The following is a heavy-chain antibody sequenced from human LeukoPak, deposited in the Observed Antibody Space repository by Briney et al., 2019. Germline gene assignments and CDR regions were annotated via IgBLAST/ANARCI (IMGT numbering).Heavy chain of an antibody. J-gene: IGHJ4*02. Sequence: SETLSLTCTVTGGSISNYYWSWIRQPPGKGLEWIGHIYYSGNTNYNPSLKSRVTISVDTSKNQFSLKLNSVTAADTAVYYCARVRYCSTNRCYDREFDNWGQGTLVTVSS. V-gene: IGHV4-59*01. D-gene: IGHD2-2*01. CDR2: IYYSGNT. CDR3: ARVRYCSTNRCYDREFDN. CDR1: GGSISNYY.